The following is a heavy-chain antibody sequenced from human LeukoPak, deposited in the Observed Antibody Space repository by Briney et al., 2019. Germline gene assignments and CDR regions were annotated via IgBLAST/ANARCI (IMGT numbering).Heavy chain of an antibody. Sequence: GGSLRLSCSVSGFTFSTYVMHWVRQAPGKGLEYVSAISSNGDNTYYADSVKGRFTISRDNSKNTLYLQMNSLRAEDTAVYYCAKASLCSGGSCYIDYWGQGTLVTVSS. CDR3: AKASLCSGGSCYIDY. CDR1: GFTFSTYV. V-gene: IGHV3-64*04. CDR2: ISSNGDNT. J-gene: IGHJ4*02. D-gene: IGHD2-15*01.